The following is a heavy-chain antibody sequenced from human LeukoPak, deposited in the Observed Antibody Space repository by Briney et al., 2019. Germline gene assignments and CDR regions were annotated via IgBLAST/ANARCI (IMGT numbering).Heavy chain of an antibody. V-gene: IGHV4-34*01. CDR2: INHSGST. D-gene: IGHD2-15*01. Sequence: GSLRLSCAASGFTVSSNYMSWIRQPPGKGLEWIGEINHSGSTNYNPSLKSRVTISVDTSKNQFSLKLSSVTAADTAVYYCARGLRRYPTPHCSGGSCYSGHRLHYFDYWGQGTLVTVSS. J-gene: IGHJ4*02. CDR1: GFTVSSNY. CDR3: ARGLRRYPTPHCSGGSCYSGHRLHYFDY.